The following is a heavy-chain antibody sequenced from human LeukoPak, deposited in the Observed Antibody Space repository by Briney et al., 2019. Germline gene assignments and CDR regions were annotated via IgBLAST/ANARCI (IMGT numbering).Heavy chain of an antibody. Sequence: GGSLRLSCTASGFTFGDYAMSWVRQAPGKGLEWVANIKQDGSEKYYVDSVKGRFTISRDNAKNSLYLQMNSLRAEDTAVYYCAGDAFDAFDIWGQGTMVTVSS. J-gene: IGHJ3*02. CDR2: IKQDGSEK. CDR1: GFTFGDYA. V-gene: IGHV3-7*01. CDR3: AGDAFDAFDI. D-gene: IGHD2-21*02.